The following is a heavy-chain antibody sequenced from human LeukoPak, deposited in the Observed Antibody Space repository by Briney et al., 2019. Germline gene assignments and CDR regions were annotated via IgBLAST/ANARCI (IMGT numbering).Heavy chain of an antibody. Sequence: ASVKVSCKASGGTFSSYAISWVRQAPGQGLEWMGGIIPIFGTANYAQKFQGRVTITADESTSTAYMELSSLRSEDTAVYYCARGGSSPKRWYYFDYWGQGTLVTVSS. J-gene: IGHJ4*02. CDR3: ARGGSSPKRWYYFDY. CDR2: IIPIFGTA. V-gene: IGHV1-69*13. D-gene: IGHD5-24*01. CDR1: GGTFSSYA.